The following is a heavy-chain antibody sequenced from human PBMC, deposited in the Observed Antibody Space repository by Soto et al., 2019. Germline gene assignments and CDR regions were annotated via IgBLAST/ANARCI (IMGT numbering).Heavy chain of an antibody. V-gene: IGHV4-39*01. D-gene: IGHD3-3*02. CDR3: ASPKIAFYNWFDP. CDR2: IYYSGST. J-gene: IGHJ5*02. Sequence: QLQLQESGPGLVRPSEPLSLTCTVSGGSISSSSYYWGWIRQPPGKGLEWIGSIYYSGSTYYNPSLKSRVTISVDTSKNQFSLKLSSVTAADTAVYYCASPKIAFYNWFDPWGQGTLVTVSS. CDR1: GGSISSSSYY.